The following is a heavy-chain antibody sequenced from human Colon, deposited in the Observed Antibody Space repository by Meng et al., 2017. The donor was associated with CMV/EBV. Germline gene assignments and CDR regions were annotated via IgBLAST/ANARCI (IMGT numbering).Heavy chain of an antibody. D-gene: IGHD2-21*02. J-gene: IGHJ5*02. Sequence: GSLRLSCTVSGGSISSSTYYWGWIRQPPGKGLEWIGSIYYSGGTYYNPSLKSRVTISVDTSKNQVSLRVTSVTAADTAVYYCARDRRLQWFYHWGQGTLVTVSS. CDR3: ARDRRLQWFYH. CDR1: GGSISSSTYY. CDR2: IYYSGGT. V-gene: IGHV4-39*07.